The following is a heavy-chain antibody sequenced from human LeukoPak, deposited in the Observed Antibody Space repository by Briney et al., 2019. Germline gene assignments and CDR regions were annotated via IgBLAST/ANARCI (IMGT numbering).Heavy chain of an antibody. V-gene: IGHV3-7*01. CDR2: IKHDGTEK. D-gene: IGHD3-10*01. Sequence: GGSLRLSCAASGFTFSTYWMSWVRQAPGKGLEWVANIKHDGTEKYYVDSVKGRFSISRDNSKNSLYLQMNSLRPEDTAMYYCARPSYNSGGYWDYWGQGTLVTVSS. CDR1: GFTFSTYW. CDR3: ARPSYNSGGYWDY. J-gene: IGHJ4*02.